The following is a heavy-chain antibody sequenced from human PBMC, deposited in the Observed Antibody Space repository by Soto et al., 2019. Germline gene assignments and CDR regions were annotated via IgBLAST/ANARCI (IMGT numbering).Heavy chain of an antibody. V-gene: IGHV3-48*02. CDR1: GFTFSSYS. Sequence: LRLSCAASGFTFSSYSMNWVRQAPGKGLEWVSYISSSSSTIYYADSVKGRFTISRDNAKNSLYLQMNSLRDEDTAVYYCARGGYYGSGSYYHNWYFDLWGRGTLVTVSS. CDR3: ARGGYYGSGSYYHNWYFDL. D-gene: IGHD3-10*01. J-gene: IGHJ2*01. CDR2: ISSSSSTI.